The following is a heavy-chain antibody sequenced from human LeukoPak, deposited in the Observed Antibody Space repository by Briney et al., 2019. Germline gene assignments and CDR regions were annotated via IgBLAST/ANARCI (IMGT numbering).Heavy chain of an antibody. CDR2: INPSGGST. Sequence: ASVKVSCKASGYTFTSYYMHWVRQAPGQGLEWMGIINPSGGSTSYSQKFQGRVTMTRDTSTSTVYMELSSLRSEDTAVYYCASEGIVVVPAARALDYWGQGTLVTVSS. CDR3: ASEGIVVVPAARALDY. V-gene: IGHV1-46*01. CDR1: GYTFTSYY. D-gene: IGHD2-2*01. J-gene: IGHJ4*02.